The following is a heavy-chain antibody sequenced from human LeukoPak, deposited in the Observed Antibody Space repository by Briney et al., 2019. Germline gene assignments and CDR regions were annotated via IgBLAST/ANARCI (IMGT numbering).Heavy chain of an antibody. J-gene: IGHJ3*02. D-gene: IGHD4-17*01. V-gene: IGHV4-39*07. CDR1: GGSITSSSYY. CDR2: VYYSGNT. Sequence: SETLSLTCTVSGGSITSSSYYWGWIRQPPGKGLEWIGSVYYSGNTYYNSSLKSRVTISVDTSKNQFSLKLSSVTAADTAIYYCTREYGFMTTVFHAFDIWGQGTMVTVSS. CDR3: TREYGFMTTVFHAFDI.